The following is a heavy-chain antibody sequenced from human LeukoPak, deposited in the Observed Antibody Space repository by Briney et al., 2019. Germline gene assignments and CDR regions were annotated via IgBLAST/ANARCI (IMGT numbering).Heavy chain of an antibody. CDR1: GFMFDDYA. CDR2: ISWNSGSI. Sequence: GGSLRLSCAASGFMFDDYAMHWVRQAPGKCLEWVSGISWNSGSIGYADSVKGRFTISRDNAKNSLYLQMNSLRAEDMALYYCTRGDYDSSGYTGGFDYWGQGTLVTVSS. D-gene: IGHD3-22*01. J-gene: IGHJ4*02. V-gene: IGHV3-9*03. CDR3: TRGDYDSSGYTGGFDY.